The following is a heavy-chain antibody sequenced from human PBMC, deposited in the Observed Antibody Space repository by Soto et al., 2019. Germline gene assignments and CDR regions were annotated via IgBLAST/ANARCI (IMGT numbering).Heavy chain of an antibody. Sequence: SETLSLTCSVSGASISSYYWSWSRQPPGKGLEWLAYIYYSGSTSYNPSLKSRVSISLDTSMNQFSLKLSSVTAADTAVYYCSISYDDSAQNSGVYRFAIWFQCPMVT. CDR3: SISYDDSAQNSGVYRFAI. J-gene: IGHJ3*02. CDR2: IYYSGST. D-gene: IGHD3-22*01. V-gene: IGHV4-59*01. CDR1: GASISSYY.